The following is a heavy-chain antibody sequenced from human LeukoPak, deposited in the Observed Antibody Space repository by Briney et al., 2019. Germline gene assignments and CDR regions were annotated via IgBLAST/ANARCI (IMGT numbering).Heavy chain of an antibody. V-gene: IGHV3-64*01. CDR3: ARGQLGDMVATPYY. J-gene: IGHJ4*02. D-gene: IGHD5-12*01. CDR2: ISSNGGST. CDR1: GFTFSSYA. Sequence: GGSLRLSCAASGFTFSSYAMHWVRQAPGKGLEYVSAISSNGGSTYYANSVKGRFTISRDNSKNTLYLQTGSLRAEDMAVYYCARGQLGDMVATPYYWGQGTLVTVSS.